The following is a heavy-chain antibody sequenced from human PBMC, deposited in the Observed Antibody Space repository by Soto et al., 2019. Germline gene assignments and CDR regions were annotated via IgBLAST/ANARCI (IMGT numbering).Heavy chain of an antibody. D-gene: IGHD4-17*01. V-gene: IGHV4-59*01. CDR2: IYYSGST. J-gene: IGHJ5*02. CDR1: GGSISSYY. CDR3: ARDYGDLHYNWFDP. Sequence: PSETLSLTCTVSGGSISSYYWSWIRQPPGKGLEWIGYIYYSGSTNYNPSLKSRVTISVDTSKNQFSLKLSSVTAADTAVYYCARDYGDLHYNWFDPWGQGTLVTVSS.